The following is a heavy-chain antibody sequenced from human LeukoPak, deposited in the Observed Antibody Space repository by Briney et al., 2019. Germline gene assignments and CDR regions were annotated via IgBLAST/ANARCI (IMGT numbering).Heavy chain of an antibody. CDR1: GYTFTSYY. Sequence: ASAKVSCKASGYTFTSYYMHWVRQAPGQGLEWMGWINPNSGGTNFAQKFQGRVSMTRDTSISTAYMELSRLRSDDTAVYYCARELGSGCYRYFDYWGQGTLVTVSS. CDR2: INPNSGGT. D-gene: IGHD3-22*01. J-gene: IGHJ4*02. CDR3: ARELGSGCYRYFDY. V-gene: IGHV1-2*02.